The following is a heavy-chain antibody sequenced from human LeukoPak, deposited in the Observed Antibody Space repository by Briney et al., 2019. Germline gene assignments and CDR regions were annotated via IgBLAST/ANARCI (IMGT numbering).Heavy chain of an antibody. CDR1: GFTFSSYA. Sequence: GSLRLSCAASGFTFSSYAMSWVRQAPGKGXEWVSAISGSGGSTYYADSVKGRFTISRDNSKNTLYLQMNSLRAEDTAVYYCAKDHGLGSGWYDAFDIWGQGTMVTVSS. CDR2: ISGSGGST. J-gene: IGHJ3*02. CDR3: AKDHGLGSGWYDAFDI. V-gene: IGHV3-23*01. D-gene: IGHD6-19*01.